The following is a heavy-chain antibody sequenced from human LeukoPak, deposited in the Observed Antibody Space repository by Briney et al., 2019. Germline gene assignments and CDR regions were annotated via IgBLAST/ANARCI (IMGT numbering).Heavy chain of an antibody. CDR2: ISGSGGST. V-gene: IGHV3-23*01. CDR1: GFTFSSYA. Sequence: GGSLRLSCAASGFTFSSYAMSWVRQAPGKGLEWVPAISGSGGSTYYADSVKGRFTISRDNAKNSLYLQMNSLRAEDTAVYYCARDGYCSGGSCYKGRFDYWGQGTLVTVSS. CDR3: ARDGYCSGGSCYKGRFDY. J-gene: IGHJ4*02. D-gene: IGHD2-15*01.